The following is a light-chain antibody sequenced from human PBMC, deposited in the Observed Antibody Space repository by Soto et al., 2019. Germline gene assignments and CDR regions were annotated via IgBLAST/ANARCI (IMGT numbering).Light chain of an antibody. J-gene: IGKJ4*01. CDR1: PSVTSY. CDR2: DTS. Sequence: EIVLTQSPATLSLSAGERATLSCRACPSVTSYLAWYQQKPGQAPRLLIYDTSNRATGIPARFSGSGSGTDFTLTISRLEPEDFAVYYCQQRSSWPPTFGGGTKVDIK. CDR3: QQRSSWPPT. V-gene: IGKV3-11*01.